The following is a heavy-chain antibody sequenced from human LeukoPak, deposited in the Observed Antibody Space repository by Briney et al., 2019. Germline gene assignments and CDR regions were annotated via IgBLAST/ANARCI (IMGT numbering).Heavy chain of an antibody. CDR2: IYTSGST. CDR3: ARDEPVEDWFDS. J-gene: IGHJ5*01. V-gene: IGHV4-4*07. Sequence: SETLSLTCTVSGGSISSYYWSWIRQPAGKGLEWIGRIYTSGSTNYNPSLKSRVTMSVDTSKNLFSLKLSSVTAADTAVYYCARDEPVEDWFDSWGQGTLVTVSS. CDR1: GGSISSYY.